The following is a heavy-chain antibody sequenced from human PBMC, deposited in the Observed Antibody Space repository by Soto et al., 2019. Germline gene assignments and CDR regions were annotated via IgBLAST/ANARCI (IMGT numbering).Heavy chain of an antibody. CDR3: AREYTYGSNFFDC. CDR1: GGSISSAAYY. V-gene: IGHV4-31*03. CDR2: VSHSGST. D-gene: IGHD5-18*01. J-gene: IGHJ4*02. Sequence: QVRLQESGPGLVKPSHTLSLTFTVSGGSISSAAYYWSWILQHPGKGLEWIGYVSHSGSTYYNPSLKSRVIISVDTSKNQFSLSLTSVTAADTAVYYCAREYTYGSNFFDCWGQGALVTVSS.